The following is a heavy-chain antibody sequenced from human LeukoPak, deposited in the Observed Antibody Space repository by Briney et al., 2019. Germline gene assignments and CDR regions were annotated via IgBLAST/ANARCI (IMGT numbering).Heavy chain of an antibody. CDR1: GGSISSYY. D-gene: IGHD4-11*01. CDR3: AARGLSNLVTDNYYYYYMDV. CDR2: IYYSGST. V-gene: IGHV4-59*01. Sequence: NPSETLSLTCTVSGGSISSYYWSWIRQPPGKGLEWIGYIYYSGSTNYNPSLKSRVTISVDTSKNQFSLKLSSVTAADTAVYYRAARGLSNLVTDNYYYYYMDVWGKGTTVTVSS. J-gene: IGHJ6*03.